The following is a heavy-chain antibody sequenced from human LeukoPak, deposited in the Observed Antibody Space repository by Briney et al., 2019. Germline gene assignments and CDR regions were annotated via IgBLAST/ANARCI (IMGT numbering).Heavy chain of an antibody. CDR3: ARGVWFGELSTFDY. D-gene: IGHD3-10*01. V-gene: IGHV3-53*01. Sequence: GGSLRLSCAASGFTVSSNYMSWVRQAPGKGLEWVSVIYSGGSTYYADSVKGRFTISRDNSKNTLYLQMNSLRAEDTAVYYCARGVWFGELSTFDYWGQGTPVTVSS. CDR2: IYSGGST. CDR1: GFTVSSNY. J-gene: IGHJ4*02.